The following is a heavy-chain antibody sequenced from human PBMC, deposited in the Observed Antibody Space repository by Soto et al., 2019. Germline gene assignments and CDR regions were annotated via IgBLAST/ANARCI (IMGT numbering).Heavy chain of an antibody. J-gene: IGHJ3*02. D-gene: IGHD3-22*01. V-gene: IGHV1-69*06. CDR3: ARARITMIVVVMTSAFDI. CDR2: IIPIFGTA. CDR1: GVTFSSYA. Sequence: ASVKVSCKASGVTFSSYAISWVRQAPGQGLEWMGGIIPIFGTANYAQKFQGRVTITADKSTSTAYMELSSLRSEDTAVYYCARARITMIVVVMTSAFDIWGQGTMVTVSS.